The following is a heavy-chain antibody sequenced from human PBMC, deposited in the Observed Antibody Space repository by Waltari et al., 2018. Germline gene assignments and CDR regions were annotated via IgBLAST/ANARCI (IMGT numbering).Heavy chain of an antibody. V-gene: IGHV3-53*01. J-gene: IGHJ3*02. CDR2: LYVVGTT. CDR3: ARVLGPYDAFDI. Sequence: EVQLVESGGGLIPPGGSLRLSCTASGFNVRSHYMTWVRQAPGKGLEWVSVLYVVGTTYYADSVKGRFIISEDTSKNTLYLQMNSLRAEDTAVYFCARVLGPYDAFDIWGQGTIVTVSS. CDR1: GFNVRSHY.